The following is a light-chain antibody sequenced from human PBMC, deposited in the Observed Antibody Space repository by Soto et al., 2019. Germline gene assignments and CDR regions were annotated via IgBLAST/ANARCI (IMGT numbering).Light chain of an antibody. V-gene: IGKV4-1*01. J-gene: IGKJ1*01. Sequence: DTVMSQSPASLVVSLGGRATINCKSSQRLLYRSNNKNYLAWYQHKAGQPPKLLIYWASTRDSGVPDRFSGSGSGTDFTLTINNVQAEDVAVYYCQQYYNPPWTFGQGTKVEI. CDR1: QRLLYRSNNKNY. CDR3: QQYYNPPWT. CDR2: WAS.